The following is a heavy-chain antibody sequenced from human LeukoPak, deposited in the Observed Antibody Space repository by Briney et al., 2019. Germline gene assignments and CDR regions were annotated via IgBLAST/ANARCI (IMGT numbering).Heavy chain of an antibody. Sequence: GGSLRLSCAVSGITLSNYGMSWVRQAPGKGLEWVAGISDSGGRTNYADSVKGRFTISRDNPKNTLYLQMNSLRAEDTAVYYCAKVSGPIDYWGQGTLVTVSS. CDR1: GITLSNYG. CDR3: AKVSGPIDY. D-gene: IGHD2/OR15-2a*01. J-gene: IGHJ4*02. V-gene: IGHV3-23*01. CDR2: ISDSGGRT.